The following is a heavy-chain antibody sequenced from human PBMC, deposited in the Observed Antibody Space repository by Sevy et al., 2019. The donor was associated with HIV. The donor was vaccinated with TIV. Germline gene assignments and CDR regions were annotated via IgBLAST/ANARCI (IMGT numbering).Heavy chain of an antibody. CDR1: GFTFSDYY. Sequence: GGSLRLSCAASGFTFSDYYMSWIRQAPGKGLEWVSYISSSSSYTNYADSVKGRFTISRDNAKNSLYLQMKSLRAEDTAVYYCARDSPRGSSGPNWFDPWGQGTLVTVSS. CDR2: ISSSSSYT. J-gene: IGHJ5*02. CDR3: ARDSPRGSSGPNWFDP. D-gene: IGHD6-19*01. V-gene: IGHV3-11*06.